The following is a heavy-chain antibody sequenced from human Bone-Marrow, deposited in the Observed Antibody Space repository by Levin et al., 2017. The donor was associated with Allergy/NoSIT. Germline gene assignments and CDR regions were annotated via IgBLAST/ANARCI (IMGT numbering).Heavy chain of an antibody. J-gene: IGHJ5*02. CDR2: IYYSGNT. V-gene: IGHV4-39*07. D-gene: IGHD3-10*01. CDR1: GGSISSSSYY. CDR3: ARVNYYGSGSYSNWFDP. Sequence: SETLSLTCTLSGGSISSSSYYWGWIRQPPGTGLEWIGSIYYSGNTYYNPSLKSRVTISIDTSKNQFSLKLSSVTAADTAVYYCARVNYYGSGSYSNWFDPWGQGTLVTVSS.